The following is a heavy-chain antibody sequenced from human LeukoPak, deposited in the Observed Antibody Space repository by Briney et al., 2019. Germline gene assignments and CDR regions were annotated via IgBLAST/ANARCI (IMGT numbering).Heavy chain of an antibody. CDR3: AKVNWGSSRADDY. Sequence: PGGSLSLSCAASGFTFSTYGMNWVRQAPGKGLERVSSISSGSSYIYYADSVKGRFTISRDNAKNPLYLQMNSLRAEDTAVYYGAKVNWGSSRADDYWGQGTLVTVSS. V-gene: IGHV3-21*04. J-gene: IGHJ4*02. CDR2: ISSGSSYI. D-gene: IGHD3-16*02. CDR1: GFTFSTYG.